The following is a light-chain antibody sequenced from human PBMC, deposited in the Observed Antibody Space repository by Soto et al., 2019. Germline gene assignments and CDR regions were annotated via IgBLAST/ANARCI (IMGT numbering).Light chain of an antibody. J-gene: IGLJ1*01. CDR2: TNN. Sequence: QSVLTQPPSASGTPGQTVTISCSGSSSNIGLNTVNWYQQLPGTAPKLLIYTNNQRPAGVPDRFSGSKSGTSASLAISGLQSEDEADYYCAAWDDGLNGSVFGTGTKVTVL. CDR1: SSNIGLNT. V-gene: IGLV1-44*01. CDR3: AAWDDGLNGSV.